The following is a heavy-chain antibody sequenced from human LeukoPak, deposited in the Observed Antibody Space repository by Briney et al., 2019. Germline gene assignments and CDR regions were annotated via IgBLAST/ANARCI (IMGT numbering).Heavy chain of an antibody. CDR2: ISGSGGST. Sequence: GGSLRLSCAASGFTFSSYAMSWVRQAPGQGLEWISAISGSGGSTYYADSVKGRFTISRDNSKNTLYLQMNSLRAEDTAVYYCAKDRVVRGVIINLDYWGQGTLVTVSS. CDR3: AKDRVVRGVIINLDY. D-gene: IGHD3-10*01. J-gene: IGHJ4*02. CDR1: GFTFSSYA. V-gene: IGHV3-23*01.